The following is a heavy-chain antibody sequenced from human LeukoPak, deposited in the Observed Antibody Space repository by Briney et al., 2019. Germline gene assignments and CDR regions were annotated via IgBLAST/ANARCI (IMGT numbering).Heavy chain of an antibody. CDR1: GFTFSSYG. CDR2: IRYDGSNK. CDR3: AKADSGSGYFDY. Sequence: GGSLRLSCAASGFTFSSYGMHWVRQAPGKGLEWVAFIRYDGSNKHYADSVKGRFTVSRDNSKNTLYLQMNSLRAEDTAVYYCAKADSGSGYFDYWGQGTLVTVSS. D-gene: IGHD2-15*01. V-gene: IGHV3-30*02. J-gene: IGHJ4*02.